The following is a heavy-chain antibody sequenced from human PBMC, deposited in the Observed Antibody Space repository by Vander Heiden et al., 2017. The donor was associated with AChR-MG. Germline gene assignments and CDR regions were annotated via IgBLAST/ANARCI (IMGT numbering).Heavy chain of an antibody. J-gene: IGHJ6*02. D-gene: IGHD3-10*01. Sequence: QVQLVQSGAEVKKPGSSVKVSCKASGGTFSSYAISWVRQAPGQGLECMGGIIPIFGTANYAQKFQGRVTITADESTSTAYMELSSLRSEDTAVYYCARDRKITMVRGVIYYGMDVWGQGTTVTVSS. CDR2: IIPIFGTA. CDR1: GGTFSSYA. CDR3: ARDRKITMVRGVIYYGMDV. V-gene: IGHV1-69*01.